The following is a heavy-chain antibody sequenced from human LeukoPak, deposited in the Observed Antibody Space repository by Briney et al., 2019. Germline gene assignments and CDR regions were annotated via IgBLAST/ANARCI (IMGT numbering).Heavy chain of an antibody. Sequence: SQTLSLTCDISGECVSSKNGAWNWIRQSPSRGLEWLGRTYYRSKWYTDYAVSMNGRITISPDTSKNQFSLQLNSVTPDDTAVYYCARDVGTSGWHTFDYWGQGTLVTVSS. V-gene: IGHV6-1*01. CDR1: GECVSSKNGA. J-gene: IGHJ4*02. CDR3: ARDVGTSGWHTFDY. CDR2: TYYRSKWYT. D-gene: IGHD6-19*01.